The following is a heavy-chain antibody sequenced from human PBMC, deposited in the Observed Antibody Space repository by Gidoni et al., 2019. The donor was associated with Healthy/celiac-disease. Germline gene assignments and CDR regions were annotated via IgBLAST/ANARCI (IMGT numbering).Heavy chain of an antibody. CDR2: ISGSGGST. CDR3: AKVQGGYGFHKYGMDV. Sequence: EVQLVESGGGLVQPGGSLRLSCAASGFTFSSYAMSWVRQAPGKGLEWVSAISGSGGSTYYADSVKGRFTISRDNSKNTRYLQMNSLRAEDTAVYYCAKVQGGYGFHKYGMDVWGQGTTVTVSS. D-gene: IGHD5-12*01. CDR1: GFTFSSYA. J-gene: IGHJ6*02. V-gene: IGHV3-23*04.